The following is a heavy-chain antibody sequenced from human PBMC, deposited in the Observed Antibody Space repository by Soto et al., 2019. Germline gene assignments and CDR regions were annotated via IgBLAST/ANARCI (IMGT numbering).Heavy chain of an antibody. CDR2: ISSSISTI. CDR1: GFTFSSYS. Sequence: GGSLRLSCAASGFTFSSYSMNWVRQAPGKGLEWVSYISSSISTIYYADSVKGRFTISRDNAKNSLYLQMNSLRAEDTAVYYCARDGGPIPRGSYYYGSGSYYSAFNWFDPWGQGTLVTVSS. J-gene: IGHJ5*02. CDR3: ARDGGPIPRGSYYYGSGSYYSAFNWFDP. D-gene: IGHD3-10*01. V-gene: IGHV3-48*01.